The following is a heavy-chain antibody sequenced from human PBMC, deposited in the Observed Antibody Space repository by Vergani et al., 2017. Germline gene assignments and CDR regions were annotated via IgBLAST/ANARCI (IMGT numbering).Heavy chain of an antibody. Sequence: QVQLVQSGAEVKKPGASVKVSCKASGYTFTSYYMHWVRQAPGQGLEWMGGIIPIFGIANYAQKFQGRVTITADKSTSTAYMELSSLRSEDTAVYYCARGLMDSSGWYAGAFDIWGQGTMVTVSS. V-gene: IGHV1-69*17. CDR3: ARGLMDSSGWYAGAFDI. J-gene: IGHJ3*02. CDR1: GYTFTSYY. CDR2: IIPIFGIA. D-gene: IGHD6-19*01.